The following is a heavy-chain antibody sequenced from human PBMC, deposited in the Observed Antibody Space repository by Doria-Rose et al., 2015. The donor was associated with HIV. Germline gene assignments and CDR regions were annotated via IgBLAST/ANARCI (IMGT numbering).Heavy chain of an antibody. V-gene: IGHV2-26*01. J-gene: IGHJ4*02. CDR3: ARIKSSRWYHKYYFDF. CDR1: GVSLSSPGMG. D-gene: IGHD6-13*01. CDR2: IFSDDER. Sequence: QVTLKESGPVLVKPTETLTLTCTVSGVSLSSPGMGVSWIRQPPGKALEWLANIFSDDERSYKTSLKSRLTSTRGTSKRQVVLTMTDMDPVDTATYYCARIKSSRWYHKYYFDFWGQGTLVIVS.